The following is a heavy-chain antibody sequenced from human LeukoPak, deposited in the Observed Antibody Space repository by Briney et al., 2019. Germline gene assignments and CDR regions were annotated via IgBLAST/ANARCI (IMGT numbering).Heavy chain of an antibody. V-gene: IGHV4-4*07. J-gene: IGHJ4*02. CDR3: ARDTAMVTGDY. D-gene: IGHD5-18*01. CDR2: IYTSGST. CDR1: GGSIAGSSNY. Sequence: SGTLSLTCTVSGGSIAGSSNYWVWIRQPAGKGLEWIGRIYTSGSTNYNPSLKSRVTMSVDTSKNQFSLKLSSVTAADTAVYYCARDTAMVTGDYWGQGTLVTVSS.